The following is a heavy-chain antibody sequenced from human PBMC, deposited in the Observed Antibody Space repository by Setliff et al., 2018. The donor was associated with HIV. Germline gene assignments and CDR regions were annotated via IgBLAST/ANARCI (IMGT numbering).Heavy chain of an antibody. D-gene: IGHD6-13*01. V-gene: IGHV4-4*07. CDR2: ISAAGTI. Sequence: PSETLSLTCTVSGGSISSYYWSWIRQPAGKRLEFIGRISAAGTINYNPSLRSRVTLSVDTSENQFSLTVNSVIAADTAMYFCARDEGRATGSWWDQSASWYLDYWGHGILVTVSS. J-gene: IGHJ4*01. CDR3: ARDEGRATGSWWDQSASWYLDY. CDR1: GGSISSYY.